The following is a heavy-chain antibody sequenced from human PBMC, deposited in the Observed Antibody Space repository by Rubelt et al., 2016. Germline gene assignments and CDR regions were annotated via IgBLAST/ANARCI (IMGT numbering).Heavy chain of an antibody. CDR3: ARHKDTIFACPFDY. CDR1: GGSTSSSSYY. V-gene: IGHV4-39*01. Sequence: QLQLQESGPGLVKPSETLSLTCAVAGGSTSSSSYYWGWIRQSPGRGLEWIGSIYYNAITYYIPSLKSRVTISVDTSKNHFPLRLGPGTAADTAVYYCARHKDTIFACPFDYWGQGTLVTVSS. J-gene: IGHJ4*02. D-gene: IGHD2-15*01. CDR2: IYYNAIT.